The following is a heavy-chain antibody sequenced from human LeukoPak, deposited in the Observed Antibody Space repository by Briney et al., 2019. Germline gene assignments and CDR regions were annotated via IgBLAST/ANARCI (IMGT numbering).Heavy chain of an antibody. V-gene: IGHV1-8*03. CDR1: GYTFTGYY. CDR3: ARQVPAARRYYYYMDV. Sequence: HGASVKVSCKASGYTFTGYYMHWVRQAPGQGLEWMGWMNPNSGNTGYAQKFQGRVTITRNTSISTAYMELSSLRSEDTAVYYCARQVPAARRYYYYMDVWGKGTTVTVSS. J-gene: IGHJ6*03. D-gene: IGHD2-2*01. CDR2: MNPNSGNT.